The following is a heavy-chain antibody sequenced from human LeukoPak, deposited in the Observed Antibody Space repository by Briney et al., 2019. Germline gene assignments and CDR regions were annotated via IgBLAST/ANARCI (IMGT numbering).Heavy chain of an antibody. V-gene: IGHV3-23*01. J-gene: IGHJ3*02. CDR2: ISGSGGST. Sequence: GGSLRLSCAASGFTFSSYSMNWVRQAPGKGLEWVSSISGSGGSTYYADSVKGRFTISRDNSKNTLYLQMNSLRAEDTAVYYCARETAYAFDIWGQGTMVTVSS. CDR3: ARETAYAFDI. CDR1: GFTFSSYS.